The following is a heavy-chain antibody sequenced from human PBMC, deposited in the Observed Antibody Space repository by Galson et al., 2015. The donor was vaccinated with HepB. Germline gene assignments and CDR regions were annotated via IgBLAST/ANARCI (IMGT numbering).Heavy chain of an antibody. Sequence: SLRLSCAASGFTFSSYSMNWVRQAPGKGLEWVSSISSSSSYIYYADSVKGRFTISRDNAKNSLYLQMNSLRAEDTAVYYCARDHPGLRPVPYYYYGMDVWGQGTTVTVSS. D-gene: IGHD3-10*01. CDR1: GFTFSSYS. V-gene: IGHV3-21*01. CDR3: ARDHPGLRPVPYYYYGMDV. J-gene: IGHJ6*02. CDR2: ISSSSSYI.